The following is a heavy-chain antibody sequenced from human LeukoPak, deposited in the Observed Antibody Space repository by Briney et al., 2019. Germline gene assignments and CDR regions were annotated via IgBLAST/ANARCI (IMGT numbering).Heavy chain of an antibody. D-gene: IGHD1-1*01. CDR2: ISGSTSST. V-gene: IGHV3-23*01. Sequence: PGGSLRLSCAASGFAFSSYAMGWVRQAPGKGLEWVSSISGSTSSTYYADSVMGRFTISRDNSKTTLYLQMNSLRAEDTAVYYCARNVDLDYWGQGTLVTVSS. CDR1: GFAFSSYA. J-gene: IGHJ4*02. CDR3: ARNVDLDY.